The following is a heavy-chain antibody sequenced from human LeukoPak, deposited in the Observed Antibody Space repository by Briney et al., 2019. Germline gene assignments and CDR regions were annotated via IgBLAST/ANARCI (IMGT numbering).Heavy chain of an antibody. V-gene: IGHV3-21*01. Sequence: GGSPRLSCSASGFTFSTYSMNWVRQAPGKGLEWVSSITSSSSRTFYADSVKGRYTISRDNAKNSLYLQMDSLRAEDTAVYYCARDPYSGGYGAYYYYYMDVWGKGTTVTVSS. D-gene: IGHD1-26*01. CDR3: ARDPYSGGYGAYYYYYMDV. CDR2: ITSSSSRT. J-gene: IGHJ6*03. CDR1: GFTFSTYS.